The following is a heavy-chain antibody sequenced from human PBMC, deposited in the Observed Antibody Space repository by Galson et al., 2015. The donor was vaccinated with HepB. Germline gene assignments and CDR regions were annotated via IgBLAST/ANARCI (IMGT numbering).Heavy chain of an antibody. D-gene: IGHD6-13*01. CDR2: ESIGGIVT. V-gene: IGHV3-23*01. Sequence: PLRPSCEASGSLFSSYAMNWIRQAPGKGLEWVSSESIGGIVTYYADSAKGRSTVTIKNSKNTMYFQMNSLRAEDTAGYLCARSISEAERGIKFDPWGQGALVIVSS. J-gene: IGHJ5*02. CDR1: GSLFSSYA. CDR3: ARSISEAERGIKFDP.